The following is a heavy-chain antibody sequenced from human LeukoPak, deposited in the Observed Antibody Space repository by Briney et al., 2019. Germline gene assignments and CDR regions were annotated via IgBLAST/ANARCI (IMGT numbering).Heavy chain of an antibody. CDR1: GFTFSNAW. D-gene: IGHD1-26*01. J-gene: IGHJ5*02. CDR2: IKTKTDGETT. Sequence: GGSLRLSCAASGFTFSNAWMTWVRQAPGKGLEWVGRIKTKTDGETTDYAAPVTGRFTISRNDARNTLYLQMTGLKTEDTGVYYGTPDPNSGNYHEQWFTPWGKETLVIVSS. V-gene: IGHV3-15*01. CDR3: TPDPNSGNYHEQWFTP.